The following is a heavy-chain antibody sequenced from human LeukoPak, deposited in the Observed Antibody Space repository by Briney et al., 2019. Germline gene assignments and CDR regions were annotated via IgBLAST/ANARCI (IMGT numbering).Heavy chain of an antibody. CDR1: GGSISSYY. D-gene: IGHD5-24*01. V-gene: IGHV4-59*08. CDR3: ARQRADGYNFNWAGARYIDL. CDR2: IYYSGST. Sequence: SETLSLTCTVSGGSISSYYWSWIRQPPGKGLEWIGYIYYSGSTNYNPSLKSRVTISVDTSKNQFSLKLSSVTAADTAVYYCARQRADGYNFNWAGARYIDLWGRGTLVTVSS. J-gene: IGHJ2*01.